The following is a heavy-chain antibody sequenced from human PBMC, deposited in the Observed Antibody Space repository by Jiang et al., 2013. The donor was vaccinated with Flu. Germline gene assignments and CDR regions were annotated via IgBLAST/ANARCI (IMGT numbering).Heavy chain of an antibody. D-gene: IGHD2-15*01. Sequence: QLVESGGGLVQPGESLRLSCVVSGFTISNYAMMWVRQVPGKGLEWVSSISPTGSSSYYGDFVKGRFTISRDISKSTVFLQLTSLRTEDTALYYCAKTVGFCGVGGCYSEALDSWGQGALVTVSS. J-gene: IGHJ4*02. CDR1: GFTISNYA. V-gene: IGHV3-23*04. CDR3: AKTVGFCGVGGCYSEALDS. CDR2: ISPTGSSS.